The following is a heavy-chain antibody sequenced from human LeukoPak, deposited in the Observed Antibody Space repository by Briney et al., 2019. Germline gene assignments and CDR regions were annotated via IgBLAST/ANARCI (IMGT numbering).Heavy chain of an antibody. CDR3: ARHDLGGSSPFDY. Sequence: ASVKVSCKTSGYTFTNYYMHWVRQAPGQGLEWMGIINPSGTSTTYAQKFQGRVTMTRDTSTSTDFKELSSLRSEDTALYYCARHDLGGSSPFDYWGQGTLVTVSS. V-gene: IGHV1-46*01. D-gene: IGHD2-15*01. CDR2: INPSGTST. J-gene: IGHJ4*02. CDR1: GYTFTNYY.